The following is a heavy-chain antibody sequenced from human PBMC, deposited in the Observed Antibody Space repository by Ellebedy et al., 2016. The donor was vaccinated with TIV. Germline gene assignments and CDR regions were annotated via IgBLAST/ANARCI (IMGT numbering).Heavy chain of an antibody. J-gene: IGHJ6*03. CDR2: ISYDGSNK. CDR3: AKDGRVAAAGTNYYYMDV. Sequence: GGSLRLXXAASGFTFSSYGMHWVRQAPGKGLEWVAVISYDGSNKYYADSVKGRFTISRDNSKNTLYLQMNSLRAEDTAVYYCAKDGRVAAAGTNYYYMDVWGKGTTVTVSS. CDR1: GFTFSSYG. V-gene: IGHV3-30*18. D-gene: IGHD6-13*01.